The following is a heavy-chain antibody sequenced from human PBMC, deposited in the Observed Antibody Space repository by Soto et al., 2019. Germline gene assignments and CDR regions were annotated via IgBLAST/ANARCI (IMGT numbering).Heavy chain of an antibody. J-gene: IGHJ4*02. Sequence: GASVKVSCKASGYTFTSYAISWVRQAPGQGLEWMGWISAYNGNTNYAQKLQGRVTMTTDTSTTTAYMELRSLRSDDTAMYYCATAAGPYYYDSSGYYSWGQGTLDTVSS. D-gene: IGHD3-22*01. CDR3: ATAAGPYYYDSSGYYS. V-gene: IGHV1-18*01. CDR2: ISAYNGNT. CDR1: GYTFTSYA.